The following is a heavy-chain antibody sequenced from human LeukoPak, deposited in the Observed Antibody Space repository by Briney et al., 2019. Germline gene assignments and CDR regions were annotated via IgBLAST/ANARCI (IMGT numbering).Heavy chain of an antibody. CDR3: ARGNDAFDI. Sequence: PGGSLRLSCAASGFTFSSYAMSWVRQAPGKGLEWVSTISNSDGSTYYADSVKGRFTISRDNPKNTLYLQMNSLAAEDTAVYYCARGNDAFDIWGQGTMVTVSS. V-gene: IGHV3-23*01. D-gene: IGHD1-1*01. CDR1: GFTFSSYA. CDR2: ISNSDGST. J-gene: IGHJ3*02.